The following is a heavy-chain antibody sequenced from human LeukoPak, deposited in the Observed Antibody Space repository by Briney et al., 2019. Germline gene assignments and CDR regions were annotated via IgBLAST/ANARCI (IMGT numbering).Heavy chain of an antibody. V-gene: IGHV4-39*07. D-gene: IGHD6-13*01. Sequence: PSETLSLICTVSGGSISSSSSYWGWIRQHPGKGLEWIGSIYYSGSTYYNPSLKSRVTISVDTSKNQFSLKLSSVTAADTAVYYCARTGYSSSLYNWFDPWGQGTLVTVSS. CDR2: IYYSGST. CDR3: ARTGYSSSLYNWFDP. J-gene: IGHJ5*02. CDR1: GGSISSSSSY.